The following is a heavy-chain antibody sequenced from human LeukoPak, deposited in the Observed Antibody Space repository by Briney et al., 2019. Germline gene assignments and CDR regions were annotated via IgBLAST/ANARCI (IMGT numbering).Heavy chain of an antibody. CDR2: ISSSGGNT. V-gene: IGHV3-21*01. CDR1: GFTFSSYS. J-gene: IGHJ6*02. CDR3: ARDPAVDYYGMDV. Sequence: GGSLRLSCAASGFTFSSYSMSWVRQAPGKGLEWVSSISSSGGNTYYPDSVKGRFTISRDNAKNSLYLQMNSLRAEDTAVYYCARDPAVDYYGMDVWGQGTTVTVSS.